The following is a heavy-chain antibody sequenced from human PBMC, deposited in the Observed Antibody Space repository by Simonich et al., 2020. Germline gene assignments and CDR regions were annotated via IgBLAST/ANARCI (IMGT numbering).Heavy chain of an antibody. J-gene: IGHJ4*02. D-gene: IGHD6-6*01. Sequence: GGGVVQPGRSLRLSCAASGFTFSSYAMHWDCQAPGKGLEWVAVISYDGSNKYYADSVKGRFTISRDNSKNTLYLQMNSLRAEDTAVYYCARDLGSSYYFDYWGQGTLVTVSS. CDR1: GFTFSSYA. V-gene: IGHV3-30*04. CDR3: ARDLGSSYYFDY. CDR2: ISYDGSNK.